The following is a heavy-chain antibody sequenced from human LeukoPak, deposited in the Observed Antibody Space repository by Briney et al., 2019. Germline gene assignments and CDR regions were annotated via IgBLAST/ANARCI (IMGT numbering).Heavy chain of an antibody. CDR3: AKGRRIVVVPAALHY. CDR1: GFTFSSYG. D-gene: IGHD2-2*01. Sequence: GGSLRLSWAASGFTFSSYGMHWVRQAPGKGLEWVAFIRYDGSNKYYADSVKGRFTISRDNSKNTLYLQMNSLRAEDTAVYYCAKGRRIVVVPAALHYWGQGTLVTVSS. V-gene: IGHV3-30*02. J-gene: IGHJ4*02. CDR2: IRYDGSNK.